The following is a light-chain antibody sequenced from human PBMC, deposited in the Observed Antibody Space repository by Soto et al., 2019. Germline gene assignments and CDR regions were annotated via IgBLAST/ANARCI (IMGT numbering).Light chain of an antibody. V-gene: IGKV3-20*01. CDR2: GAS. CDR1: QSVNGNY. CDR3: PQYGSSFRYT. Sequence: EIVLTQSPGTLSLSPGERATLSCRASQSVNGNYLTWYQQKPGQAPRLLIYGASSRATGIPDRFSGSGSGTDFTLTISRLEPEDFAVYYCPQYGSSFRYTFGQGTKREIK. J-gene: IGKJ2*01.